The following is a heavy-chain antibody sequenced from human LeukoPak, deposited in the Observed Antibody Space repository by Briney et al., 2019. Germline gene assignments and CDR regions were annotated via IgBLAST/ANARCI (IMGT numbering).Heavy chain of an antibody. V-gene: IGHV3-21*01. Sequence: PGGSLRLSCAASGFTFSSYSMNWVRQAPGKGLEWVSSISSSSTYIYYADSVKGRFTISRDNSKNTLYLQMNSLRAEDTAVYYCARDSEGYSGYGWAIFDYWGQGTLVTVSS. CDR3: ARDSEGYSGYGWAIFDY. CDR1: GFTFSSYS. CDR2: ISSSSTYI. J-gene: IGHJ4*02. D-gene: IGHD5-12*01.